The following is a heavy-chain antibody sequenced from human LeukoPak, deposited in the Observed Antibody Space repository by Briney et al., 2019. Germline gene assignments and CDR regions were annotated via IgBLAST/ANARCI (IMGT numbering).Heavy chain of an antibody. J-gene: IGHJ4*02. CDR3: AKTYYYDPFDF. Sequence: SETLSPTCTVSGGSISNSGYYWGWIRQPPGKGLEWIGNIYYSGITYYNPSLKSRVSISVDTSKNQFSLKLSSVTAADTAVYYRAKTYYYDPFDFWGQGTLVTVSS. V-gene: IGHV4-39*01. CDR2: IYYSGIT. CDR1: GGSISNSGYY. D-gene: IGHD3-22*01.